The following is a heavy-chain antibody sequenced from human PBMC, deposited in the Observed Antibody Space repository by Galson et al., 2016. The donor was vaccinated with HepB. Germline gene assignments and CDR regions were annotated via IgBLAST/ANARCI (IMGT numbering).Heavy chain of an antibody. D-gene: IGHD3-3*02. CDR3: TRFSEYYHISGTLLEAFDF. CDR2: IKSKAYGETT. J-gene: IGHJ3*01. Sequence: SLRLSCAASGFTFGDFAVTWFRQAPGKGLEWVGLIKSKAYGETTDYSASVKGRFTISRDDSKSIAYLQMNSLQTEDTAIYFCTRFSEYYHISGTLLEAFDFWGQGTVVTVSS. V-gene: IGHV3-49*03. CDR1: GFTFGDFA.